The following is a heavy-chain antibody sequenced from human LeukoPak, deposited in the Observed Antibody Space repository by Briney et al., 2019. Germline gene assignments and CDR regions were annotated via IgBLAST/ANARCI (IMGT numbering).Heavy chain of an antibody. CDR3: ARDVSSGWYGDYFDY. CDR1: GFTFSDYY. V-gene: IGHV3-11*04. Sequence: GGSLILSCAASGFTFSDYYMSWIRQAPGKGLEWVSYISSSGSTIYYADSVKGRFTISRDNAKNSLYLQMNSLRAEDTAVYYCARDVSSGWYGDYFDYWGQGTLVTVSS. J-gene: IGHJ4*02. D-gene: IGHD6-19*01. CDR2: ISSSGSTI.